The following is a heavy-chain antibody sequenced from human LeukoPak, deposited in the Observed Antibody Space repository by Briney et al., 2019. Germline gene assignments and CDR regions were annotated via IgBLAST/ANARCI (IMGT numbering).Heavy chain of an antibody. V-gene: IGHV3-21*01. D-gene: IGHD2/OR15-2a*01. CDR3: ARGFYAIVDVDY. J-gene: IGHJ4*02. CDR2: ISSSSSYI. CDR1: GFTFSSYS. Sequence: GGSLRLSCAASGFTFSSYSMNWVRQAPGKGLEWVSSISSSSSYIYYADSVKGRFTISRDNAKNSLYLQMNSLRAEDTAVYYCARGFYAIVDVDYWGQETLVTVSS.